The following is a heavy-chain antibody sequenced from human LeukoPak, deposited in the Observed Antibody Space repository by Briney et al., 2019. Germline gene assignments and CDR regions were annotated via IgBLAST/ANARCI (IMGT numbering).Heavy chain of an antibody. V-gene: IGHV4-31*03. CDR1: GVSISSGGYY. CDR2: IYYSGST. CDR3: ARARVNYGDYLDSGVFDY. Sequence: SETLSLTCTVSGVSISSGGYYWSWIRQHPGKGLEWIGYIYYSGSTYYNPSLKSRVTISVDTSKNQFSLKLSSVTAADTAVYYCARARVNYGDYLDSGVFDYWGQGTLVTVSS. D-gene: IGHD4-17*01. J-gene: IGHJ4*02.